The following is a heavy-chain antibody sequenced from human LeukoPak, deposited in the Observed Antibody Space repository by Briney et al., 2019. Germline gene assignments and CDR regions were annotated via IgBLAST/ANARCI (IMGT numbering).Heavy chain of an antibody. J-gene: IGHJ6*04. D-gene: IGHD5-12*01. CDR3: ARDRIVATTYYYYYGMDV. CDR2: INHSGST. Sequence: SETLSLTCAVYGGSFSGYYWSWIRQPPGKGLEWIGEINHSGSTNYNPSLKSRVTISVDTSKNQFSLKLSSVTAADTAVYYCARDRIVATTYYYYYGMDVWGKGTMVTVSS. V-gene: IGHV4-34*01. CDR1: GGSFSGYY.